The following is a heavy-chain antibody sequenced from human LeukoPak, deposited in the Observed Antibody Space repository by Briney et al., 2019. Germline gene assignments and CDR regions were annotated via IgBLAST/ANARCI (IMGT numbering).Heavy chain of an antibody. D-gene: IGHD5-18*01. CDR2: IKRDGSAK. CDR3: ARVDTPMSKDAFYL. Sequence: PGGPLRLSCAASGFTLTMYWMTWVRQAPGKGLEWVANIKRDGSAKQYAGFVKGRFTISRDNTKNSVYLQRNSLRPDDTALYYCARVDTPMSKDAFYLWGQGTMVTVSS. V-gene: IGHV3-7*03. CDR1: GFTLTMYW. J-gene: IGHJ3*01.